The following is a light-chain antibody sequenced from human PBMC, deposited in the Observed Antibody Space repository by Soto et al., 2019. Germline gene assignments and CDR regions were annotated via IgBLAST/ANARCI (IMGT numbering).Light chain of an antibody. CDR1: QTISSP. V-gene: IGKV1-39*01. CDR3: QHNYGTPA. Sequence: DIQMTQSPSSLSASVGDRVTITCRASQTISSPLNWYQQKPGKVPELLIYATSRLQSGVPARFSGSRSGTDFTLTISSVQPEDFATYYCQHNYGTPAFGQGTRLEIK. J-gene: IGKJ5*01. CDR2: ATS.